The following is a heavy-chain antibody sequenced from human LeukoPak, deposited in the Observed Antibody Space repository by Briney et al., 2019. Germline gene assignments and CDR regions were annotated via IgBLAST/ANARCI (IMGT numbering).Heavy chain of an antibody. D-gene: IGHD6-6*01. J-gene: IGHJ5*02. V-gene: IGHV4-34*01. Sequence: SETLSLTCAVYGGSFSGYYWSWIRQPPGKGLEWIGEINHSGSTNYNPSLKSRVTISVDTSKNQFSLKLSSVTAADTAVYYCARLRYSSSRGFDPWGQGTLVTVSS. CDR1: GGSFSGYY. CDR2: INHSGST. CDR3: ARLRYSSSRGFDP.